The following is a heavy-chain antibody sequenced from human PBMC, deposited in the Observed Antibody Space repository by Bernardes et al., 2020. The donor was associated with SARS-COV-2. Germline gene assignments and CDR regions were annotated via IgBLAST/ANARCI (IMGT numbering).Heavy chain of an antibody. CDR2: TSGDSDNT. J-gene: IGHJ4*02. Sequence: GGSLRPSCAASGFTLTSYAMSWVRQAPGKGLEWVSGTSGDSDNTYYADSVKCRFTISRDNSMNTLFLQMNSLRAEDTAVYYCAKDYCGGDCDFFDYWGQGTLVSVSS. CDR3: AKDYCGGDCDFFDY. CDR1: GFTLTSYA. D-gene: IGHD2-21*02. V-gene: IGHV3-23*01.